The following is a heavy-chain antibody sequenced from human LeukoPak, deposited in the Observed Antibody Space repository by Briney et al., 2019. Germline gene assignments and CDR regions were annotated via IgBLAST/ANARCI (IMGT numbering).Heavy chain of an antibody. J-gene: IGHJ4*02. D-gene: IGHD1-26*01. CDR1: GFTFGSYS. V-gene: IGHV3-21*01. Sequence: GGSLRLSCAASGFTFGSYSMNWVRQAPGKGLEWVSSISSSSSYIYYADSVKGRFTISRDNAKNSLYLQMNSLRAEDTAVYYCARGGGGSYYFDYWGQGTLVTVSS. CDR2: ISSSSSYI. CDR3: ARGGGGSYYFDY.